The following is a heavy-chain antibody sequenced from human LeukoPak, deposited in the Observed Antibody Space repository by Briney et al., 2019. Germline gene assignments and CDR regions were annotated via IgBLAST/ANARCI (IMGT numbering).Heavy chain of an antibody. V-gene: IGHV1-46*01. CDR1: GYTFTSYY. CDR2: INPSGGST. Sequence: ASVKVSCKASGYTFTSYYMHWVRQAPGQGLEWMGIINPSGGSTSYAQKFQGRVTMTRDMSTSTVYMGLSSLRSEDTAVYYCARDLTVPAAILAYWGQGTLVTVSS. CDR3: ARDLTVPAAILAY. D-gene: IGHD2-2*02. J-gene: IGHJ4*02.